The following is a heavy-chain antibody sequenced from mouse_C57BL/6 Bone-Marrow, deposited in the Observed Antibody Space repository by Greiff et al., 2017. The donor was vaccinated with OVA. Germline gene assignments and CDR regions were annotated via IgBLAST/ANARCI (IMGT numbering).Heavy chain of an antibody. CDR3: ASPDGYYWYFDV. CDR2: IWSGGST. J-gene: IGHJ1*03. D-gene: IGHD2-3*01. Sequence: VQLQQSGPGLVQPSQSLSITCTVSGFSLTSYGVHWVRQSPGKGLEWLGVIWSGGSTDYNAAFISSLSISKDNSKSQVFFKMNSLQADDTAIYYCASPDGYYWYFDVWGTGTTVTVSS. V-gene: IGHV2-2*01. CDR1: GFSLTSYG.